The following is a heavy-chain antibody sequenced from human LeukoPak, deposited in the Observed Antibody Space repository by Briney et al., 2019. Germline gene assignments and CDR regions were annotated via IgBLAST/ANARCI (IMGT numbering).Heavy chain of an antibody. Sequence: GGSLRLSCAASGFTFSSYGMHWVRQAPGKGLEWVAFIRYDGSNKYYADSVKGRFTISRDNSKNTLYLQMNSLRAEDTAVYYCAKGDIGAAAMSSAFYIWGQGKMVTVSS. CDR2: IRYDGSNK. V-gene: IGHV3-30*02. CDR1: GFTFSSYG. J-gene: IGHJ3*02. CDR3: AKGDIGAAAMSSAFYI. D-gene: IGHD1-26*01.